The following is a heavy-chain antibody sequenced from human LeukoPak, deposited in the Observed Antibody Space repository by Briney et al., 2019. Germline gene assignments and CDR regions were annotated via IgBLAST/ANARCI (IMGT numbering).Heavy chain of an antibody. CDR1: GFTFDDYA. D-gene: IGHD6-13*01. J-gene: IGHJ3*02. Sequence: GGSLRLSCAASGFTFDDYAMHWVRQAPGKGLEWVSGISWNSSSIGYADSVKGRFTISRDNAKNSLYLQMNSLRAEDTALYYCAKDPIAAAGTFFDAFDIWGQGTMVTVSS. V-gene: IGHV3-9*01. CDR3: AKDPIAAAGTFFDAFDI. CDR2: ISWNSSSI.